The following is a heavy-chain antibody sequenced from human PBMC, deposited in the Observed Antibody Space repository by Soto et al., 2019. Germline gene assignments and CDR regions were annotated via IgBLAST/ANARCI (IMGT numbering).Heavy chain of an antibody. V-gene: IGHV1-69*13. Sequence: ASVKVSCKASGGTFSSYAISWVRQAPGQGLEWMGGIIPIFGTANYAQKFQGRVTITADESTSTAYMELSSLRSEDTAVYYCARDPGYSGYDLWTGFDPWGQGTLVTVSS. CDR3: ARDPGYSGYDLWTGFDP. CDR1: GGTFSSYA. D-gene: IGHD5-12*01. J-gene: IGHJ5*02. CDR2: IIPIFGTA.